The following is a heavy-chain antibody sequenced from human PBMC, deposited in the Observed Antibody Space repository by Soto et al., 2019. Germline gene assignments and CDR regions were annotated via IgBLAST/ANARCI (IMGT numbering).Heavy chain of an antibody. D-gene: IGHD1-1*01. J-gene: IGHJ4*02. CDR2: ISAHNGNT. CDR1: GYTFTSYG. Sequence: QVNLVQSGAEVKKPGASVKVSCKASGYTFTSYGITWVRQAPGQGLEWMGWISAHNGNTDYAQKLQGRVIVTRDTSTSTAYMELRSLSSDDTAVYYCARGRYGDYWGQGALVTVSS. CDR3: ARGRYGDY. V-gene: IGHV1-18*01.